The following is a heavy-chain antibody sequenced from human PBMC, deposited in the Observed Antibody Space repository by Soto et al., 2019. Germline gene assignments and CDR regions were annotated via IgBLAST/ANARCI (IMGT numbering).Heavy chain of an antibody. J-gene: IGHJ3*02. CDR1: GFTFSDYY. CDR3: ARTEGTYYYDIGAFDI. CDR2: ISSSSSYT. D-gene: IGHD3-22*01. V-gene: IGHV3-11*06. Sequence: QVQLVESGGGLVKPGGSLRLSCAASGFTFSDYYMSWIRQAPGKGLEWVSYISSSSSYTNYADSVKGRFTISRDNAKNSLYLQMNSLRAEDTAVYYCARTEGTYYYDIGAFDIWGQGTMVTVSS.